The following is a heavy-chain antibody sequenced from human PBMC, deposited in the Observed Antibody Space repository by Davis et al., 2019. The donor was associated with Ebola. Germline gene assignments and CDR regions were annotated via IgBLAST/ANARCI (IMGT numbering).Heavy chain of an antibody. Sequence: ASVKDSCKASGYTFTNYGITWVRQAPGQGLEWMGRINPNSGATNYAQKFQGRVTMTRDTSISTAYMELSRLRSDDTAVYYCARVLVVRGVTIGGTFDYWGQGTLVTVSS. D-gene: IGHD3-10*01. J-gene: IGHJ4*02. V-gene: IGHV1-2*06. CDR2: INPNSGAT. CDR1: GYTFTNYG. CDR3: ARVLVVRGVTIGGTFDY.